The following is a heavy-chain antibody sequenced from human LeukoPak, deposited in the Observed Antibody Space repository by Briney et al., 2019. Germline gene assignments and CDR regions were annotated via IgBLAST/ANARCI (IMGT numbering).Heavy chain of an antibody. J-gene: IGHJ4*02. CDR3: ARGSQDRGSDFES. V-gene: IGHV3-30*04. CDR2: ISYDGSNQ. CDR1: GFTFSSYA. Sequence: PGRSLGLSCAASGFTFSSYAMHWVCQAPGKGLEWVAVISYDGSNQHYTDSVKGRFTISRDNSKNTLYLQMNSLNTEDTAIYFCARGSQDRGSDFESWGQGTLVTVSS.